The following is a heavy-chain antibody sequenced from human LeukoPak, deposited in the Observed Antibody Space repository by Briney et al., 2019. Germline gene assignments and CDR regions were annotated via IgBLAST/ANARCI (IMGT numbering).Heavy chain of an antibody. Sequence: SETLSLTCTVSGGSISSYYWSWIRQPPGKGLECIGYIYYWGSTNYNPSLKSRVTISVDTSKNQFSLKLSTLTAADTAVYYCARGGGSSARPFDYWGQGTLVTVSS. CDR3: ARGGGSSARPFDY. D-gene: IGHD3-10*01. V-gene: IGHV4-59*01. CDR2: IYYWGST. J-gene: IGHJ4*02. CDR1: GGSISSYY.